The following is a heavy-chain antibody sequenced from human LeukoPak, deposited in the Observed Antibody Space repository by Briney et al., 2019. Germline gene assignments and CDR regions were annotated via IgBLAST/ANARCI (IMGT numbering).Heavy chain of an antibody. CDR3: ARSGGYSNYAFDY. CDR2: IYTSAST. CDR1: GGSISSGSYY. J-gene: IGHJ4*02. V-gene: IGHV4-61*02. D-gene: IGHD4-11*01. Sequence: SETLSLTCTVSGGSISSGSYYWSWIRQPAGKGLEWIGRIYTSASTNYNPSLKSRVTISVDTSKNQFSLKLSSVTAADTAVYYCARSGGYSNYAFDYWGQGTLVTVSS.